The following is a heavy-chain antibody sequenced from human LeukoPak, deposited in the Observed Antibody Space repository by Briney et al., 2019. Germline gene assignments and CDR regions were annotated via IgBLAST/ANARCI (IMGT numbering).Heavy chain of an antibody. Sequence: KASETLSLTCTVSGGSISNHYWTWIRQSPGKGLEWIGYIYYSGISDYNPSLRSRVTMSVDTPKNQFSLKLNSLTAADTAVYYCARDMLGYYYGSGNYGSFDTWGQGTLVTVSS. D-gene: IGHD3-10*01. CDR2: IYYSGIS. V-gene: IGHV4-59*11. CDR1: GGSISNHY. CDR3: ARDMLGYYYGSGNYGSFDT. J-gene: IGHJ5*02.